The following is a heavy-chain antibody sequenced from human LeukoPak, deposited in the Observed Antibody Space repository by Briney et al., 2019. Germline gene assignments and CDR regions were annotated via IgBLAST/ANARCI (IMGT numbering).Heavy chain of an antibody. V-gene: IGHV3-53*01. Sequence: PGGSLRLSCAASGFTVSSNYMAWVRQAPGKGLEWVSFIYSGGSTHYADSVKGRFTISRDTSKNTLYLQMNSLRAEDTAVYYCARRLAVAGFSDAFDIWGQGTMVTVSS. D-gene: IGHD6-19*01. J-gene: IGHJ3*02. CDR1: GFTVSSNY. CDR2: IYSGGST. CDR3: ARRLAVAGFSDAFDI.